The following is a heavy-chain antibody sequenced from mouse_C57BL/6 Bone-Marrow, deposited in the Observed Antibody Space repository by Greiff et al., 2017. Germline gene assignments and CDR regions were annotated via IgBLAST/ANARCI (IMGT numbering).Heavy chain of an antibody. CDR2: ISSGGSYT. V-gene: IGHV5-6*01. Sequence: EVHLVESGGDLVKPGGSLKLSCAASGFTFSSYGMSWVRQTPDKRLEWVATISSGGSYTYYPDSVKGRFTISRDNAKNTLYLQMSSLKSEDTAMYYCARQGITTSLDYWGQGTTLTVSS. J-gene: IGHJ2*01. CDR3: ARQGITTSLDY. D-gene: IGHD1-1*01. CDR1: GFTFSSYG.